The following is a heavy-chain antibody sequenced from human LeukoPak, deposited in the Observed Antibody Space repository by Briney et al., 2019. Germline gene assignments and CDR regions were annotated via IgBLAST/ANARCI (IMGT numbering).Heavy chain of an antibody. CDR2: IYYSGST. CDR1: GGSISSHY. CDR3: ARDVNYYDSTFDP. Sequence: SETLSLTCIVSGGSISSHYWSWIRQPPGKGLEWIGYIYYSGSTNYNPSLKSRVTISVDTSKNQFSLKLSSVTAADTAVYYCARDVNYYDSTFDPWGQGTLVTVSS. D-gene: IGHD3-22*01. V-gene: IGHV4-59*11. J-gene: IGHJ5*02.